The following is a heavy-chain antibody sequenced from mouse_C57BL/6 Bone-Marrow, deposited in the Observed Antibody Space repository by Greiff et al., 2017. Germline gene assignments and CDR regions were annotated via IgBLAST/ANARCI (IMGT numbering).Heavy chain of an antibody. V-gene: IGHV5-16*01. D-gene: IGHD1-1*01. CDR3: ARDITLYGSSYWYFDV. Sequence: EVQVVESEGGLVQPGSSMKLSCTASGFTFSDYYMAWVRQVPEKGLEWVANINYDGSSTYYLDSLKSRFIISRDNAKNILYLQRSSLKSEDTATYDCARDITLYGSSYWYFDVWGTGTTVTVSS. CDR2: INYDGSST. J-gene: IGHJ1*03. CDR1: GFTFSDYY.